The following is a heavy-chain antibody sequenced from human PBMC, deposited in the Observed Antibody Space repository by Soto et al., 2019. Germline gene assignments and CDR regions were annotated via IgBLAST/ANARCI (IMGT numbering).Heavy chain of an antibody. CDR1: GYTLTSYY. CDR3: ARGRIAVAGRTYYYYYGMDV. V-gene: IGHV1-46*01. D-gene: IGHD6-19*01. CDR2: INPSGGST. Sequence: ASVKVSCKASGYTLTSYYMHWVRQAPGQGLEWMGIINPSGGSTSYAQKFQGRVTMTRDTSTSTVYMELSSLRSEDTAVYYCARGRIAVAGRTYYYYYGMDVWGQGTTVTVSS. J-gene: IGHJ6*02.